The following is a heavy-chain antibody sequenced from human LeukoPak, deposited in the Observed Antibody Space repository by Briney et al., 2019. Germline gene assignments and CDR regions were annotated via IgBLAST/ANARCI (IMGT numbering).Heavy chain of an antibody. CDR3: VRAIPLYDSSCYYFDY. CDR2: IKQDGSEK. D-gene: IGHD3-22*01. J-gene: IGHJ4*02. V-gene: IGHV3-7*01. CDR1: GFTFSNYW. Sequence: PGGSLRLSCAASGFTFSNYWMSWVRQAPGKGLEWVAHIKQDGSEKYYVDSVRGRSTIPSHTTNKPLYLQMTSLRAEDTAVYCCVRAIPLYDSSCYYFDYWGQGTLVTVSS.